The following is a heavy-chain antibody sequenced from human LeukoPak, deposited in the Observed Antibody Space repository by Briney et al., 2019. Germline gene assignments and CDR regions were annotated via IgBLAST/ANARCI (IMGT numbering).Heavy chain of an antibody. CDR1: GFTFSNFA. CDR2: ISGSGGST. V-gene: IGHV3-23*01. D-gene: IGHD6-19*01. J-gene: IGHJ4*02. CDR3: AKMVHTEQWLVPFDY. Sequence: GGPLRLSCAASGFTFSNFAMNWVRQAPGKGLEWVSTISGSGGSTYYADSVKGRFTISRDNSKNTLYLQMNSLRAEHTAVYYCAKMVHTEQWLVPFDYWGQGTLVTVSS.